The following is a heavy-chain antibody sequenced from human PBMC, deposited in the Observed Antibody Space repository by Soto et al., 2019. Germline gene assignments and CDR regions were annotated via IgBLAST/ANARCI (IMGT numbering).Heavy chain of an antibody. J-gene: IGHJ4*02. CDR3: AKGGKLGYCSSTSCDPFDY. CDR1: GFTFSSYA. D-gene: IGHD2-2*01. Sequence: LRLSCAASGFTFSSYAMSWVRQAPGKGLEWVSAISGSGGSTYYADSVKGRFTISRDNSKNTLYLQMNSLRAEDTAVYYCAKGGKLGYCSSTSCDPFDYWGQGTLVTVSS. CDR2: ISGSGGST. V-gene: IGHV3-23*01.